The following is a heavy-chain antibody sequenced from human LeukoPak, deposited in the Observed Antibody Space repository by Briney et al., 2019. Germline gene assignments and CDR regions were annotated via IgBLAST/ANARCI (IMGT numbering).Heavy chain of an antibody. CDR2: IYYSGST. CDR1: GGSISSYY. V-gene: IGHV4-59*01. CDR3: AGFSSWYHGYFDY. J-gene: IGHJ4*02. Sequence: SETLSLTCTVSGGSISSYYWSWIRQPPGKGLEWIGYIYYSGSTNYNPSLKSRVTISVDTSKNQFSLKLSSVTAADTAVYYCAGFSSWYHGYFDYWGQGTLVTVSS. D-gene: IGHD6-13*01.